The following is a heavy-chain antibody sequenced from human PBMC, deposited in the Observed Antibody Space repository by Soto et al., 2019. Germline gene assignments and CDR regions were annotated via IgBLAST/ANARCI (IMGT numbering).Heavy chain of an antibody. CDR3: AGGRISGWYYFDY. CDR2: IYSEGNT. D-gene: IGHD6-19*01. J-gene: IGHJ4*02. CDR1: GFTVSSNY. Sequence: GGSLRLSCAASGFTVSSNYMSWVRQAPGKGLEWVSVIYSEGNTYYADSAKGRFTISRDNPKNTLYLQMNSLRAEDTATYYCAGGRISGWYYFDYWGQGALVTVSS. V-gene: IGHV3-53*01.